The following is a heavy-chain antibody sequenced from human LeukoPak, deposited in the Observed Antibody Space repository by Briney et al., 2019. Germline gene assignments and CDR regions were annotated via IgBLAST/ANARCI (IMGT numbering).Heavy chain of an antibody. CDR2: IYPGNSYT. CDR3: ARRSSSWDRYDN. D-gene: IGHD6-13*01. Sequence: GESLKISFKGSGYSFTSYWIGWVRQMPGKGLEWIGIIYPGNSYTKYSPSFQSQVAISADKSISTAYLQWSSLKASDTAMYYCARRSSSWDRYDNWGQGTLVTVSS. J-gene: IGHJ4*02. CDR1: GYSFTSYW. V-gene: IGHV5-51*01.